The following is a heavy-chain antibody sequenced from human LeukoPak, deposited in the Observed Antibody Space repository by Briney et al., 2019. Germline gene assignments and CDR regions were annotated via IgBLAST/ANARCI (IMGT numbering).Heavy chain of an antibody. CDR2: IYSGGST. V-gene: IGHV3-53*01. J-gene: IGHJ6*03. CDR1: GFTVSSNY. Sequence: GGSLRLSCAASGFTVSSNYMSWVRQAPGKGLEWVSVIYSGGSTYYADSVKGRFTISRDNSKNTLYLQMNSLRAEDTAVYYCAKGGYCSGGSCYYYYYYMDVWGKGTTVTISS. CDR3: AKGGYCSGGSCYYYYYYMDV. D-gene: IGHD2-15*01.